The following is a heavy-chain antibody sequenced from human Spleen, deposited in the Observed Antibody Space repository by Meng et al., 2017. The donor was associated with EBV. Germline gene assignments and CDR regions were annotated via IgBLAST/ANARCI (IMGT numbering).Heavy chain of an antibody. Sequence: QGQPKQGDAGLLKPSETLSLTCAVYGGSFSDYYWIWIRQPPGKGLEWIGEINHRGSAHYNPSLKSRLTISVDTSKKQFSLKLSSVTAADTAVYYCSRSLGAAGPDYWGQGTLVTVSS. D-gene: IGHD6-13*01. CDR3: SRSLGAAGPDY. J-gene: IGHJ4*02. CDR2: INHRGSA. CDR1: GGSFSDYY. V-gene: IGHV4-34*01.